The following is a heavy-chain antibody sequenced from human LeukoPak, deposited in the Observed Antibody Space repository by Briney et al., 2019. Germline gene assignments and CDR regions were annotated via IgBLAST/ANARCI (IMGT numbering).Heavy chain of an antibody. Sequence: GGSLRLSCAASGFTFNSYWMHWVRQAPGKGLVWVSRINTDGSSTRNADSVKGRFTISRDNSKNTLYLQMNSLRAEDTAVYYCAREGSTLPDYYFDYWGQGTLVTVSS. D-gene: IGHD6-13*01. J-gene: IGHJ4*02. CDR2: INTDGSST. CDR1: GFTFNSYW. CDR3: AREGSTLPDYYFDY. V-gene: IGHV3-74*01.